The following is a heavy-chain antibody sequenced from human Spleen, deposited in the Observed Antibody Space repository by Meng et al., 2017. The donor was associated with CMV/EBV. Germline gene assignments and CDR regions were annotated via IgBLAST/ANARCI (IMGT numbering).Heavy chain of an antibody. D-gene: IGHD1-26*01. CDR3: ASQQRTLLYGHYFDF. CDR1: GGTLSSYA. Sequence: ASGGTLSSYAINWVRQAPGQGLEWMGGIIPIFGTTYYAQDLKGRVTITTDESTSTVSVDLSRLRSEDTAVYYCASQQRTLLYGHYFDFWGQGTLVTVS. J-gene: IGHJ4*02. CDR2: IIPIFGTT. V-gene: IGHV1-69*05.